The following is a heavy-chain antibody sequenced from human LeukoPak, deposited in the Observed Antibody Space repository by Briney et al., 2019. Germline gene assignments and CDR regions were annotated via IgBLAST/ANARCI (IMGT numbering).Heavy chain of an antibody. CDR1: GYTFTGYY. V-gene: IGHV1-2*02. J-gene: IGHJ1*01. Sequence: GASVKVSCKASGYTFTGYYMHWVRQAPGQGLEWMGWINPNTGGTNYAQKFQGRVTMTRDTSISTAYMELSRLRSDDTAVYYCVRDLRTMITFGGVIVMGVGYFQHWGQGTLVTVSS. CDR3: VRDLRTMITFGGVIVMGVGYFQH. CDR2: INPNTGGT. D-gene: IGHD3-16*02.